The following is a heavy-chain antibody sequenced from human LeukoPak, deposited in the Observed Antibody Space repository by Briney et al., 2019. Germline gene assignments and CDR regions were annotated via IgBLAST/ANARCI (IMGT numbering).Heavy chain of an antibody. D-gene: IGHD1-26*01. CDR3: ARCLGATMCAFDI. V-gene: IGHV3-21*01. CDR2: ISSSSSYI. J-gene: IGHJ3*02. CDR1: GFTFTSYS. Sequence: GGSLRLSCAPSGFTFTSYSMNWVRQAPGKGLEWVSSISSSSSYIYYADSVKGRFTISRHNAKNSLYLQMNRLRAEDTAVYYCARCLGATMCAFDIWGQGTMLSVSS.